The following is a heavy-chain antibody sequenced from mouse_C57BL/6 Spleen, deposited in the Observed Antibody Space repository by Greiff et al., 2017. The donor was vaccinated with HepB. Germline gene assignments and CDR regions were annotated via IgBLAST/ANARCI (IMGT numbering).Heavy chain of an antibody. V-gene: IGHV1-81*01. J-gene: IGHJ4*01. CDR3: ASRTVPYAMDY. D-gene: IGHD1-1*01. CDR1: GYTFTSYG. Sequence: QVHVKQSGAELARPGASVKLSCKASGYTFTSYGISWVKQRTGQGLEWIGEIYPRSGNTYYNEKFKGKATLTADKSSSTAYMELRSLTSEDSAVYFCASRTVPYAMDYWGQGTSVTVSS. CDR2: IYPRSGNT.